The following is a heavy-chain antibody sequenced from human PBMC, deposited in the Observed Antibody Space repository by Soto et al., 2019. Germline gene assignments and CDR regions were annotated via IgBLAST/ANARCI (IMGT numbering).Heavy chain of an antibody. V-gene: IGHV1-3*01. CDR1: GYTFTSYA. CDR2: INAGNGNT. J-gene: IGHJ4*02. CDR3: ARGLNGYLHYFDY. Sequence: ASVKVSCKASGYTFTSYAMHWVRQAPGQRLEWMGWINAGNGNTKYSQKIQGRVNITRDTSASTAYMELSSLRSEDTAVYYCARGLNGYLHYFDYWGQGTPVTVSS. D-gene: IGHD5-18*01.